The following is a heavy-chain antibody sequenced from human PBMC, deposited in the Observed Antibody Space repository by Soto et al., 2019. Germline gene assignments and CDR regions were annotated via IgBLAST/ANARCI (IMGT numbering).Heavy chain of an antibody. Sequence: PSETLSLTCTVSGGSISSGGYYWSWIRQHPGKGLEWIGYIYYSGSTYYNPSLKSRVTISVDTSKNQFSLELSSVTAADTAVYYCARLACPDYDFWSGPTCNYYYYYGMDVWGQGTTVTVS. CDR3: ARLACPDYDFWSGPTCNYYYYYGMDV. V-gene: IGHV4-31*03. D-gene: IGHD3-3*01. CDR1: GGSISSGGYY. J-gene: IGHJ6*02. CDR2: IYYSGST.